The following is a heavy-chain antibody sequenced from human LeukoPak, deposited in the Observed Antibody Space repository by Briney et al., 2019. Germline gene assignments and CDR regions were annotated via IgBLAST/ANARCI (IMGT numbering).Heavy chain of an antibody. CDR3: ARDRRADYGRNDDAFDI. CDR1: GFTFYNYD. Sequence: GGSLRLSCAASGFTFYNYDMPWVRHAPGKGLEWVSHIGTGTDTHYSGSVRGRFTISRENAKNSLYLHMNSLRAGDTAIYYCARDRRADYGRNDDAFDIWGQGTMVTV. V-gene: IGHV3-13*01. D-gene: IGHD4-23*01. CDR2: IGTGTDT. J-gene: IGHJ3*02.